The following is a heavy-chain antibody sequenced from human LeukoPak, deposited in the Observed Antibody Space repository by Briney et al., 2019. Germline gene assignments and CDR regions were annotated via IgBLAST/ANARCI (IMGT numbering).Heavy chain of an antibody. Sequence: GGSLRLSCAASGFTFSSYSMNWVRQAPGKGLEWVSSISSSSSYIYYADSVKGRFTISRDNAKNSLYLQMNSLRAEDTAVYYCAREMYYDFWSGYPIYYYYGMDVWGQGTTVTVSS. CDR3: AREMYYDFWSGYPIYYYYGMDV. J-gene: IGHJ6*02. D-gene: IGHD3-3*01. CDR1: GFTFSSYS. V-gene: IGHV3-21*01. CDR2: ISSSSSYI.